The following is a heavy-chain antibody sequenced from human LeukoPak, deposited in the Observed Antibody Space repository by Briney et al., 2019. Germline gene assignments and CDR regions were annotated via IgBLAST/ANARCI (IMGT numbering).Heavy chain of an antibody. V-gene: IGHV3-30*02. CDR3: AKAGYMDV. J-gene: IGHJ6*03. Sequence: EWVAFIRYDGSNKYYADSVKGRFTISRDNSKNTLYLQMNSLRAEDTAVYYCAKAGYMDVWGKGTTVTVSS. CDR2: IRYDGSNK.